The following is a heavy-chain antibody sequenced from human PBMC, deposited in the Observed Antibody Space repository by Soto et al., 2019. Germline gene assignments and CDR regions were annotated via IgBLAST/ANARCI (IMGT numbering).Heavy chain of an antibody. CDR3: ASGSPSGRHY. D-gene: IGHD5-12*01. Sequence: EVQLVESGGGLVQPGGSLRLSCAASGFTVSYNYMSWVRQAPGKGLEWVSVMYFGGGTYYADSVKGRFITSRHNSKNTLYLQMNSLRAEDTAVYYCASGSPSGRHYWGQGTLVTVSS. V-gene: IGHV3-53*04. CDR1: GFTVSYNY. CDR2: MYFGGGT. J-gene: IGHJ4*02.